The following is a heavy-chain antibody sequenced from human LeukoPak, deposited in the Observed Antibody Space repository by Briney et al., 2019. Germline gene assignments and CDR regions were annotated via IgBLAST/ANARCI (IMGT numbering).Heavy chain of an antibody. J-gene: IGHJ6*03. CDR1: GYTFTGYY. CDR3: ARASGKLYYYYYMDV. V-gene: IGHV1-46*01. Sequence: ASVKVSCKASGYTFTGYYMHWVRQAPGQGLEWMGVIDPSGGSTIYAQKFQGRVTLNGDTSTSKVYMELSSLRSEATAVYYCARASGKLYYYYYMDVWGKGTTVTVSS. CDR2: IDPSGGST. D-gene: IGHD4-23*01.